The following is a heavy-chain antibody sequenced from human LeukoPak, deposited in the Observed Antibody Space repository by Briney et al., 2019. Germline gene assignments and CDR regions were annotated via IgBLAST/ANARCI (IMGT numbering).Heavy chain of an antibody. D-gene: IGHD1-1*01. CDR2: ITLRVGA. CDR3: ARGPTISETGYFDY. CDR1: GGSFSAYY. Sequence: SETLSLTCAVYGGSFSAYYWSWVRQSPGKGLEWIAEITLRVGANFNTSVKSRVTISVDTSKNQFSPKVTSLTAADTAIYYCARGPTISETGYFDYWGQGTLVTVSS. V-gene: IGHV4-34*01. J-gene: IGHJ4*03.